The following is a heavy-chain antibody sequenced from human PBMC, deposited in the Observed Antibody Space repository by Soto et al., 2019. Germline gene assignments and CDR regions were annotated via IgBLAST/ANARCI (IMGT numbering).Heavy chain of an antibody. CDR3: AKSLRSDPEAFDI. Sequence: GGSLRLSCAASGFTFRNNTMMWVRQAPGKGLEWVSEIGGSGGSTYYADSVKGRFTISRDNSKNTLYLQMNSLRGEDTAVYYCAKSLRSDPEAFDIWGQGTMVTVSS. D-gene: IGHD4-17*01. J-gene: IGHJ3*02. CDR2: IGGSGGST. V-gene: IGHV3-23*01. CDR1: GFTFRNNT.